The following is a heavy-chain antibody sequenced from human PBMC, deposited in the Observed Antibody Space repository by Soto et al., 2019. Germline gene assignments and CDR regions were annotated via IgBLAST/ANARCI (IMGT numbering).Heavy chain of an antibody. Sequence: SETLSLTCTVSGGSIGAYYWHWIRQPPGKGLEWIGYIYYSGITNYSPSLKSRLTISVDTSKNQFSLQLTSVTAADTAVYYCARASGSSDWLMDFWGQGTLVTVSS. CDR1: GGSIGAYY. CDR2: IYYSGIT. CDR3: ARASGSSDWLMDF. D-gene: IGHD6-19*01. J-gene: IGHJ4*02. V-gene: IGHV4-59*01.